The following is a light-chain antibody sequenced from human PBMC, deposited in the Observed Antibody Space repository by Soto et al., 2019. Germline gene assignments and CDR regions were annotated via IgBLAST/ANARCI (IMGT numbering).Light chain of an antibody. CDR3: QQYNTYFRT. CDR1: QNIDSW. V-gene: IGKV1-5*03. J-gene: IGKJ1*01. CDR2: KAS. Sequence: DVQMTQSPSTVSASVGDRVTITCRASQNIDSWLAWYQQKPGKAPKVLIYKASTLESGVPSRFSGSRSGTEFTLTINNLQPDDFATYHCQQYNTYFRTFGQGTKVEMK.